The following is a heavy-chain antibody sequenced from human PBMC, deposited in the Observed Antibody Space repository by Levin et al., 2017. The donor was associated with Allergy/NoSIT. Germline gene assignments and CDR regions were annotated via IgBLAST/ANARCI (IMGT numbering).Heavy chain of an antibody. V-gene: IGHV1-2*02. CDR3: ARGELRYCSGVSCWGWFDP. D-gene: IGHD2-15*01. CDR2: INPSSGGT. J-gene: IGHJ5*02. Sequence: GESLKISCKASGYTFTDYYIHWVRQAPGQGLEWMGWINPSSGGTNYAQNFQDRVTMTRDTSISTAYMELSRLRSDDTAVYYCARGELRYCSGVSCWGWFDPWGQGTLVTVSS. CDR1: GYTFTDYY.